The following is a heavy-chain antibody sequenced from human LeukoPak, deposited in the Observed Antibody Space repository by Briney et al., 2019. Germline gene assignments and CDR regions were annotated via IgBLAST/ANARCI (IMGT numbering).Heavy chain of an antibody. J-gene: IGHJ5*02. CDR2: INPTGTDT. Sequence: ASVKVSCKAFGYTFSTYYMYWVRQSPGQGLEWMGAINPTGTDTIYAQTFQGRVTMTRDLSTSTVYMELSSLRSEDTAVYYCVRDGYNYGSNWFDPWGQGTLVTVSS. D-gene: IGHD5-18*01. CDR3: VRDGYNYGSNWFDP. V-gene: IGHV1-46*01. CDR1: GYTFSTYY.